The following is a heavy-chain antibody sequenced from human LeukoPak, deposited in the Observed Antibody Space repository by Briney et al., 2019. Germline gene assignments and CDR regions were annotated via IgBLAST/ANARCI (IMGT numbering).Heavy chain of an antibody. CDR3: ARPLVGTGYSSSWYFNY. J-gene: IGHJ4*02. V-gene: IGHV5-51*01. Sequence: GESLKISCKASGYSFISYWIAWVRQMPGKGLEWMGTIYPGDSDTRYSPSFQGQVTSSADKSISTAYLQWSSLTASDTAMYYCARPLVGTGYSSSWYFNYWGQGTLVTVSS. D-gene: IGHD6-13*01. CDR2: IYPGDSDT. CDR1: GYSFISYW.